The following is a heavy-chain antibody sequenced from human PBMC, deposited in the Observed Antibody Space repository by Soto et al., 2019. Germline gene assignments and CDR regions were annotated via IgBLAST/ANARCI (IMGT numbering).Heavy chain of an antibody. V-gene: IGHV3-11*01. D-gene: IGHD1-26*01. CDR3: ARAEVGASRFDY. Sequence: QVQLVESGGGLVKPGGSLRLSCAASGFTLSDHYMNWIRQAPGKGLEWLSYISSSGTTTHYADSVEGRFTISRDNAKNSRYLQMDSRRAEATAVYYCARAEVGASRFDYCGQGILVAVSS. J-gene: IGHJ4*02. CDR1: GFTLSDHY. CDR2: ISSSGTTT.